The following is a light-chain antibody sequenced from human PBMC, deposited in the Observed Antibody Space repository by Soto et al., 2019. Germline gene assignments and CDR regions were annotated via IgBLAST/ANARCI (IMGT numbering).Light chain of an antibody. Sequence: EMVLTQSPGTLSLSPGEIATLSCRAIQSVSSSYLAWYQQKPGQAPMLLIYGAASRATGIPERFSGSGSGTDFTLPISRLEPEAFAVYYCQQYGSSPPFTFGPGTKVDI. V-gene: IGKV3-20*01. CDR1: QSVSSSY. CDR3: QQYGSSPPFT. J-gene: IGKJ3*01. CDR2: GAA.